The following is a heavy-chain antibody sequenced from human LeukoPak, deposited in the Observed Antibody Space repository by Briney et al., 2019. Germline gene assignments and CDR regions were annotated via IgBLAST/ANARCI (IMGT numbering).Heavy chain of an antibody. CDR1: GGSISSSSYY. CDR2: IYYSGST. CDR3: ARHPSSGGYVDY. Sequence: SETLSLTCTVSGGSISSSSYYWGWIRQPPGKGLEWIGSIYYSGSTYYNSSLKSRVTISVDTSKNQLSLNLSSVTAADTAVYYCARHPSSGGYVDYWGQETLVTVSS. V-gene: IGHV4-39*01. D-gene: IGHD6-19*01. J-gene: IGHJ4*02.